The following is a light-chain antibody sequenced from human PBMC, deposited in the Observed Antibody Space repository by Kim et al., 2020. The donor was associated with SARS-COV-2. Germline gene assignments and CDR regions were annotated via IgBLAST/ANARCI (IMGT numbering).Light chain of an antibody. CDR3: QQYGSSPYT. V-gene: IGKV3-20*01. CDR1: QSVSSSY. J-gene: IGKJ2*01. Sequence: EIVLTQSPGTLSLSPGEGATLSCRASQSVSSSYLAWYQQKPGQAPRLLIYAASSRTTGIPDRFSGSGSGTDFTLTISRLEPEDFAVYYCQQYGSSPYTFGQEPKLDI. CDR2: AAS.